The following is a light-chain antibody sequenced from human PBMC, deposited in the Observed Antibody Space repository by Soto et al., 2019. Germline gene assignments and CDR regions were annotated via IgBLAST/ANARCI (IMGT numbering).Light chain of an antibody. CDR1: QSITRW. V-gene: IGKV1-5*01. CDR2: DVS. CDR3: QQYSTDST. J-gene: IGKJ2*01. Sequence: DIQMTQSPSTLSASVGDRVTITCRASQSITRWLAWYQQKPGKAPKLLIYDVSNLQSGVPSRFSGSGSGTEFTLTIVSLQPDDFAIYHCQQYSTDSTFGQGTKLEIK.